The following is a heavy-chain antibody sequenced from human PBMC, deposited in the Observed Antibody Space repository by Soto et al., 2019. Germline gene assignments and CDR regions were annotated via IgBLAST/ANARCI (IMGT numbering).Heavy chain of an antibody. D-gene: IGHD6-19*01. J-gene: IGHJ4*02. CDR3: AKGKSSGWYYFDY. V-gene: IGHV3-23*01. Sequence: GSLSLSCAASVFTFSNYAMSWVRHAPGKGLEWVSGISASGRDTYYADSVKDRFTISRDNSKNTVYLQVNSLRADDTAIYYCAKGKSSGWYYFDYWGQGTPVTVA. CDR2: ISASGRDT. CDR1: VFTFSNYA.